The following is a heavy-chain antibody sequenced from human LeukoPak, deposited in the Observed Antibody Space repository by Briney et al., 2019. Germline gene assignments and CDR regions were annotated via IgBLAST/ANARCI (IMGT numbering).Heavy chain of an antibody. CDR1: GFTFSSYS. Sequence: GGSLRLSCAASGFTFSSYSMNWVRQAPGKGLEWVSSISSSSSYIYYADSVKGRFTISRDNAKNSLYLQMNSLRAEDTAVYYCARDEDCSGGSCYGQPYLDYWGQGTLVTVSS. V-gene: IGHV3-21*01. CDR2: ISSSSSYI. J-gene: IGHJ4*02. CDR3: ARDEDCSGGSCYGQPYLDY. D-gene: IGHD2-15*01.